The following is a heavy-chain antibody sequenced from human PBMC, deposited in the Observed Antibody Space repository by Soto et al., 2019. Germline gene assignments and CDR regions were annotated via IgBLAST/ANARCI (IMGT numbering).Heavy chain of an antibody. CDR2: IYYSGST. CDR3: VRGDPGACSSTSCSDAFDL. Sequence: QVQLQESGPGLVKPSQTLSLTCTVSGVSITSGDYYWNWIRQPPGKGLEWIGSIYYSGSTYYSPSLTSRVSISLGTSKNQFSLKLSSVTAADTAVYYCVRGDPGACSSTSCSDAFDLWGRGAKVAVSS. D-gene: IGHD2-2*01. V-gene: IGHV4-30-4*01. CDR1: GVSITSGDYY. J-gene: IGHJ3*01.